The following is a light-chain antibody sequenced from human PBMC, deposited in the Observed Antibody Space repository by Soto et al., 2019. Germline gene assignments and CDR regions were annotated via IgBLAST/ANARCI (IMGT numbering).Light chain of an antibody. V-gene: IGLV2-14*01. CDR1: TSDVGGYNY. CDR2: DVS. J-gene: IGLJ1*01. Sequence: QSALTQPASVSGSPGQSITISCTGTTSDVGGYNYVSWYQQHPGEAPKLMIYDVSNRPSGVSNRFSGSKSGNTASLTISRRQTEDEADYYCSSYTTSTLPYVFGTGTKLTVL. CDR3: SSYTTSTLPYV.